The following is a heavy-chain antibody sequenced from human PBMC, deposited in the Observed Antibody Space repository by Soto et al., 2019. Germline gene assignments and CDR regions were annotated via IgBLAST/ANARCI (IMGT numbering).Heavy chain of an antibody. V-gene: IGHV3-23*01. D-gene: IGHD3-9*01. CDR1: GFTFSSYA. CDR3: ASRPLRYFDWLLADFDY. J-gene: IGHJ4*02. Sequence: PRGSLRLSCAASGFTFSSYAMSWVRQAPGKGLEWVSAISGSGGSTYYADSVKGRFTISRDNSKNTLYLQMNSLRAEDTAVYYCASRPLRYFDWLLADFDYWGQGTLVTVSS. CDR2: ISGSGGST.